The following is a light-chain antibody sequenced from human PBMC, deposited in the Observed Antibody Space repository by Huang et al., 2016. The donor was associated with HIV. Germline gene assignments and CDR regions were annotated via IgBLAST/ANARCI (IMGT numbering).Light chain of an antibody. CDR3: QQANSFPYT. CDR2: STS. CDR1: QGIGTW. J-gene: IGKJ2*01. Sequence: DIQLTQSPSSVSASVGDRVTITCRASQGIGTWLAWYQQKQGKAPKLLIYSTSSLQSGVPARFSGSGSGADFTLTISSLQPEDFATYYCQQANSFPYTFGQGTKLEIK. V-gene: IGKV1-12*01.